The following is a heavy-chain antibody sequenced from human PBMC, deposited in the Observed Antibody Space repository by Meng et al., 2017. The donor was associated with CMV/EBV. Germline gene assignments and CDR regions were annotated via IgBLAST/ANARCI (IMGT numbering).Heavy chain of an antibody. CDR3: GRDLTGERDQ. Sequence: QLVASGGGLFPPGGSSLFARADSVFTFSRYWIDWVRQVPGKGLVWVSRLNEDGSFTSYADSVKGRFTISRDNAKNTLYLQMNSLRVDDSGVYYCGRDLTGERDQWGQGTLVTVSS. V-gene: IGHV3-74*03. D-gene: IGHD7-27*01. CDR1: VFTFSRYW. J-gene: IGHJ4*02. CDR2: LNEDGSFT.